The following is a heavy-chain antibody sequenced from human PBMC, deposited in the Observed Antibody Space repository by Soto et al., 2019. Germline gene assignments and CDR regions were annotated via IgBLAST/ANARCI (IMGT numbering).Heavy chain of an antibody. CDR3: ARDRGTDDS. CDR2: SYTTVIT. CDR1: GVSVSSGRYY. V-gene: IGHV4-61*01. Sequence: SETLSLTCSVAGVSVSSGRYYLRWIRQPRGKGLEWIGYSYTTVITKSSPALRSRVTISVDTSENQFSLNLKSVNAADTAVYYCARDRGTDDSWGQGTLVTVS. J-gene: IGHJ4*02.